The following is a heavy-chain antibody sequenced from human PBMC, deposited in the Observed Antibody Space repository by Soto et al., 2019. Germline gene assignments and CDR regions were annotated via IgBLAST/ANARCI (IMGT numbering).Heavy chain of an antibody. D-gene: IGHD2-15*01. Sequence: PGGXLRLSCAASGFTFSTYWMSWVRQAPGKGLEWVANIKQDGSDKYYVDSVKGRFTISRDNAKNSLYLQMNGLRAEDTAVYYCTRVKSLAGHYWGQGTLVTVSS. V-gene: IGHV3-7*05. CDR1: GFTFSTYW. CDR2: IKQDGSDK. CDR3: TRVKSLAGHY. J-gene: IGHJ4*02.